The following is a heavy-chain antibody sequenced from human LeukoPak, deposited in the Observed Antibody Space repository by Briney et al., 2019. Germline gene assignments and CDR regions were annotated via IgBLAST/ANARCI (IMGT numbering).Heavy chain of an antibody. V-gene: IGHV4-31*03. CDR1: GGSTSSGGYY. Sequence: SQTLSLTCTVSGGSTSSGGYYWSWIRQHPGKGLEWIGYIYYSGSTYYNPSLKSRVTISVDTSKNQFSLKLSSVTAADTAVYYCARGPTVTTRGFQHWGQGTLVTVSS. J-gene: IGHJ1*01. CDR2: IYYSGST. D-gene: IGHD4-17*01. CDR3: ARGPTVTTRGFQH.